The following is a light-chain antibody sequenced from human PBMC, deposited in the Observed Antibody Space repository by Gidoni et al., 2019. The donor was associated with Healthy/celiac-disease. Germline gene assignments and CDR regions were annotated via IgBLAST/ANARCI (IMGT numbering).Light chain of an antibody. J-gene: IGKJ3*01. CDR1: QSVSSSY. CDR3: QQYGSSVFT. CDR2: GAS. Sequence: EIVLTQSPGTLSLSPGERATLSCRASQSVSSSYLDWYQQKPGQAPRLRIYGASSRATGSPDRFSGSGSGTDFTLTISRLEPEDVAVYYCQQYGSSVFTFGPGTKVDIK. V-gene: IGKV3-20*01.